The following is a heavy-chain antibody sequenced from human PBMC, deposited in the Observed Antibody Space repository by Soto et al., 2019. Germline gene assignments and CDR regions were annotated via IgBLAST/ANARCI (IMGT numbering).Heavy chain of an antibody. V-gene: IGHV2-5*02. J-gene: IGHJ2*01. CDR1: VFSLSTSGVG. Sequence: QITLKESGPTLVKSTQPLTLTCTFSVFSLSTSGVGVGWIRQPPGKALEWLALIYWDDDKRYSPSLKSRLTIXKXXAKSQVVLTVTNMDPVDTTTYYCAQSHFAPWYFDLWGRGTLVTVSS. CDR3: AQSHFAPWYFDL. CDR2: IYWDDDK.